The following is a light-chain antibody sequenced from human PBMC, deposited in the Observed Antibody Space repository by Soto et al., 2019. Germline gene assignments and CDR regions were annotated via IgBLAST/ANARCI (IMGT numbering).Light chain of an antibody. V-gene: IGLV2-14*03. J-gene: IGLJ2*01. CDR1: SSDIGGYNY. CDR2: DVS. CDR3: SSYTSSSTVL. Sequence: QSALTQPASVSGSPGQSITISCTGTSSDIGGYNYVSWYQQNPGKAPRLMMSDVSKRPSGVSTRFSGSKSGNTASLTISGLQAEDEADYYCSSYTSSSTVLFGGGTKLTVL.